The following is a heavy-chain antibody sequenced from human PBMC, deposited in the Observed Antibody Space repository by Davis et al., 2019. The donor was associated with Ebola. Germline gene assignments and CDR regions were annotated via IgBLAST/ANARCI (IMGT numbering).Heavy chain of an antibody. CDR2: IRGSGGST. Sequence: GESPNTPCAAPGFTFSSYAMSWVRQAPWKGLEWVSAIRGSGGSTYYADSVKGRFTISRDNSKNTLYLQMNSLRDEDTAVYYCARDRAAAGPFDYWGQGTLVTVAS. J-gene: IGHJ4*02. CDR1: GFTFSSYA. D-gene: IGHD6-13*01. CDR3: ARDRAAAGPFDY. V-gene: IGHV3-23*01.